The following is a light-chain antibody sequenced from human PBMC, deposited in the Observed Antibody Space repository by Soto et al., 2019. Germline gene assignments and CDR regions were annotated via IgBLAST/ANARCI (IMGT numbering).Light chain of an antibody. CDR2: DAS. CDR1: QSVSSN. Sequence: EIVMTQSPATLSVSPGERATLCCRASQSVSSNLAWYQQKPGQAPRLLIYDASNRATGIAARFSGSGSGTDFTLTISSLEPEDFAVYYCQQRSNWPPITFGQGTRLEIK. V-gene: IGKV3-11*01. J-gene: IGKJ5*01. CDR3: QQRSNWPPIT.